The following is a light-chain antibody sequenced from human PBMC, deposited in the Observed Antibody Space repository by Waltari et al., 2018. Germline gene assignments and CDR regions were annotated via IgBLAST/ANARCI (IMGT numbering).Light chain of an antibody. V-gene: IGKV1-12*01. J-gene: IGKJ4*01. CDR3: QQANSFPL. CDR1: PGISSL. Sequence: DIQMTQSPSSVSASVGDRVTITCRASPGISSLIAWYQQRPGKAPNLLIYAVSSLQSGVPSRFTGGGSGTDFTLTISSLQPEDFATYYCQQANSFPLFGGGTK. CDR2: AVS.